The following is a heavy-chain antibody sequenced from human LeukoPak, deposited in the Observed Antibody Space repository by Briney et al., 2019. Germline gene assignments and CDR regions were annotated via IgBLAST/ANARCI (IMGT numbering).Heavy chain of an antibody. CDR1: GVSFSDYY. D-gene: IGHD6-19*01. CDR2: ISYSGST. V-gene: IGHV4-59*08. J-gene: IGHJ4*02. CDR3: ARNIAVAATRDY. Sequence: SETLSLTCTVFGVSFSDYYWSWIRQPPGKGLELIGYISYSGSTNYNPSLKSRVIISADTSKNQFSLKLSSVTAADTAVYYCARNIAVAATRDYWGQGTLVTVSS.